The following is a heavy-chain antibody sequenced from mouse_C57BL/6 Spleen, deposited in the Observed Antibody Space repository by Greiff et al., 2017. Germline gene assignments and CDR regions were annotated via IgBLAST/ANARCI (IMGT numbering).Heavy chain of an antibody. CDR3: ARRYYYGSRPKGFDV. CDR2: IDPSDSYT. D-gene: IGHD1-1*01. V-gene: IGHV1-50*01. J-gene: IGHJ1*03. Sequence: VKLQQPGAELVKPGASVKLSCKASGYTFTSYWMQWVKQRPGQGLEWIGEIDPSDSYTNYNQKFKGKATLTVDTSSSTAYMQLSSLTSEDSAVYYCARRYYYGSRPKGFDVWGTGTTVTVSS. CDR1: GYTFTSYW.